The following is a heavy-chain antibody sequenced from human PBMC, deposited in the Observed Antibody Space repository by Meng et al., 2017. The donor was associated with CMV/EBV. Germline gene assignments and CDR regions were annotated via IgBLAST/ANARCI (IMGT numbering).Heavy chain of an antibody. V-gene: IGHV1-69*10. CDR3: ARPYCSSTSCYTNWFDP. CDR1: GGTFSGYA. J-gene: IGHJ5*02. D-gene: IGHD2-2*01. CDR2: IIPILGIA. Sequence: SVKVSCKASGGTFSGYAISWVRQAPGQGLEWMGGIIPILGIANYAQKFQGRVTITADKSTSTAYMELSSLRSEDTAVYYCARPYCSSTSCYTNWFDPWAREPWSPSPQ.